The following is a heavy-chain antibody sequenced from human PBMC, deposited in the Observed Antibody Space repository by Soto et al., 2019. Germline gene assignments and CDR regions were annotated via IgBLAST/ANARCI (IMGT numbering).Heavy chain of an antibody. CDR3: ARDVYCSSTSCYLARASWWFDP. V-gene: IGHV1-18*01. CDR2: ISAYNGNT. CDR1: GYTFTNYG. D-gene: IGHD2-2*01. J-gene: IGHJ5*02. Sequence: QVQLVQSGAEVKKPGASVKVSCKASGYTFTNYGISWVRQAPGQGLEWMGWISAYNGNTNYAQTLQGRVTMTTDTSTSTADMELRSLRSDDTAVCYCARDVYCSSTSCYLARASWWFDPWGQGTLVTVSS.